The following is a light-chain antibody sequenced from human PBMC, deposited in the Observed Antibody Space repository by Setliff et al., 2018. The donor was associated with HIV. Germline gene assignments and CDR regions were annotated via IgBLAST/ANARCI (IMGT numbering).Light chain of an antibody. CDR1: SSDVGNYNY. Sequence: QSVLTQPASVSGSPGQSITISCTGTSSDVGNYNYVSWYQQHPGKTPKLMIYEVNNRPSGVSNRFSGSKPGNTASLTISGLQAEDEADYYCSSYTSSNTHVLFGGGTKVTVL. CDR2: EVN. J-gene: IGLJ2*01. V-gene: IGLV2-14*01. CDR3: SSYTSSNTHVL.